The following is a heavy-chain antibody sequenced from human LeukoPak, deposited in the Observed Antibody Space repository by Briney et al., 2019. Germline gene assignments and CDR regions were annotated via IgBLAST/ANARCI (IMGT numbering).Heavy chain of an antibody. CDR1: GFTLSSYW. CDR2: IKQDGSEK. J-gene: IGHJ6*04. D-gene: IGHD3-10*01. V-gene: IGHV3-7*05. Sequence: GGSLRLSCAASGFTLSSYWMSSVRQAPGEGRGWVADIKQDGSEKYYVDSVKGRFTISRDNAKSSLYLQMNSLRAEDTAVYYCARDSYGSGSPHYYYYYGMDVWGKGTTVTVSS. CDR3: ARDSYGSGSPHYYYYYGMDV.